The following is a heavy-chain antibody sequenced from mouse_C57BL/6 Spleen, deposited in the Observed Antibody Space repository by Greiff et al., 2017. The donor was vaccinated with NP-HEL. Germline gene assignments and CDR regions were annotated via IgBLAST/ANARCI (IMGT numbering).Heavy chain of an antibody. D-gene: IGHD1-1*01. V-gene: IGHV1-50*01. J-gene: IGHJ4*01. CDR3: ANYYGSSNYAMDY. CDR2: IDPSDSYT. CDR1: GYTFTSYW. Sequence: QVQLQQSGAELVKPGASVKLSCKASGYTFTSYWMQWVKQRPGQGLEWIGEIDPSDSYTNYNQKFKGKATLTVDTSSSTAYMQLSSLTSEDSAVYYCANYYGSSNYAMDYWGQGTSVTVSS.